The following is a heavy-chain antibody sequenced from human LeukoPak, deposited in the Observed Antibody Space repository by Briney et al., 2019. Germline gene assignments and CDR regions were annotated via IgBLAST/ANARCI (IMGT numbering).Heavy chain of an antibody. CDR3: ARGLRYSFGHHANDY. CDR1: GGSFSGYY. V-gene: IGHV4-34*01. D-gene: IGHD5-18*01. J-gene: IGHJ4*02. CDR2: INHSGST. Sequence: SETLSLTCAVYGGSFSGYYWGWIRQPPGKGLEWIGEINHSGSTNYNPSLKSRVTISVDTSKNQFSLKLSSVTAADTAVYYCARGLRYSFGHHANDYWGQGTLVTVSS.